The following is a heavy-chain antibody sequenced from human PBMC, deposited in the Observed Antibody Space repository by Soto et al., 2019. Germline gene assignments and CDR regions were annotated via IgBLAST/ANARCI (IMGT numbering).Heavy chain of an antibody. CDR3: AKDQTIVVVVAATPMRYFQH. CDR1: GFTFSSYA. CDR2: ISGSGGST. J-gene: IGHJ1*01. D-gene: IGHD2-15*01. Sequence: GGSLRLSCAASGFTFSSYAMSWVRQAPGKGLEWVSAISGSGGSTYYADSVKGRFTISRDNSKNTLYLQMNSLRAEDTAVYYCAKDQTIVVVVAATPMRYFQHWGQGTLVTVSS. V-gene: IGHV3-23*01.